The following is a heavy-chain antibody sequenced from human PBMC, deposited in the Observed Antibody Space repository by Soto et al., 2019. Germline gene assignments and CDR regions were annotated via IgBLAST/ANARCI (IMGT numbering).Heavy chain of an antibody. D-gene: IGHD3-10*01. CDR1: GGSISSDY. CDR2: IYYSGST. J-gene: IGHJ5*02. V-gene: IGHV4-59*01. Sequence: SETLSLTCTVSGGSISSDYWSWIRQPPGKGLEWIGSIYYSGSTNYNPSLKSRVTISVDTSKNQFSLKLNSVTAADTAVYYCARWQGPGRYNWFDPWGQGTLVTVSS. CDR3: ARWQGPGRYNWFDP.